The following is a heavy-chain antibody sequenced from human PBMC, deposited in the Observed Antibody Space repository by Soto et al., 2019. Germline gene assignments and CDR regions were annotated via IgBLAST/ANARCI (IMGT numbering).Heavy chain of an antibody. D-gene: IGHD4-17*01. J-gene: IGHJ5*02. CDR1: GGSISGYY. V-gene: IGHV4-59*01. Sequence: SETLSLTGTVSGGSISGYYWSWIRQLPGKGMEWIVYIHYNGVTIYSPSLKSRVTVSVDTSKNQFSLKLSSVTAADTAVYYCARNHYGDTPLKNWFDPWSQGSLVTVSS. CDR3: ARNHYGDTPLKNWFDP. CDR2: IHYNGVT.